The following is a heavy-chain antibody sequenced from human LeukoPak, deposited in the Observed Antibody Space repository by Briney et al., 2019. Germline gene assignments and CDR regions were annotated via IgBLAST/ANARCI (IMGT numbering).Heavy chain of an antibody. CDR2: ISSSGSTI. J-gene: IGHJ6*02. CDR1: GFTFSDYY. CDR3: ARDLGTAMARYYYYYGMDV. D-gene: IGHD5-18*01. V-gene: IGHV3-11*01. Sequence: GGSLRLSCAASGFTFSDYYMSWIRQAPGXXLEWVSYISSSGSTIYYADSVKGRFTISRDNAKNSLYLQMNSLRAEDTAVYYCARDLGTAMARYYYYYGMDVWGQGTTVTVSS.